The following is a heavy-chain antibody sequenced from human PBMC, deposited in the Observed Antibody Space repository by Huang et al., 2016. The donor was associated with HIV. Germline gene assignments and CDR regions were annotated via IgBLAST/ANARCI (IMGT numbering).Heavy chain of an antibody. CDR2: ITSSSSTI. J-gene: IGHJ6*02. CDR1: GFTFSSYS. Sequence: GGGLVQPGGSLRLSCAASGFTFSSYSMNWVCQAPGKGLEWVSYITSSSSTIYYADSVKGRFTISRDNAKNSLYLQMNSLRDEDTAVYYWARDHWVFLRYFDDYYYGMDVWGQGTTVTASS. V-gene: IGHV3-48*02. D-gene: IGHD3-9*01. CDR3: ARDHWVFLRYFDDYYYGMDV.